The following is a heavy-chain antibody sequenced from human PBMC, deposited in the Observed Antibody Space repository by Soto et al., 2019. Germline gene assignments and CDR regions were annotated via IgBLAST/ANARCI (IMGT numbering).Heavy chain of an antibody. CDR3: AKTRQAPVGTHFFDF. V-gene: IGHV3-23*01. CDR2: VSADGVSS. Sequence: LRLSCEGSGFTFSSFSMGWVRQAPGKGLECLSSVSADGVSSFSADSVRGRFRVSRDNSKNTLFLQMRFVRVEDTAVYYCAKTRQAPVGTHFFDFWGQGTQVTVSS. CDR1: GFTFSSFS. J-gene: IGHJ4*02.